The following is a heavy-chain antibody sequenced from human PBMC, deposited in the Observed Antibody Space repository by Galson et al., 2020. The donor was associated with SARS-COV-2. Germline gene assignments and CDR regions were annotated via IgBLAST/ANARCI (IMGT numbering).Heavy chain of an antibody. J-gene: IGHJ6*03. V-gene: IGHV4-59*01. CDR2: VNYSGNT. Sequence: SETLSLTCTVSGGSISSYYWSWVRQPPGKGLEWIGNVNYSGNTNYNPTLKSRVTASVDASKNQFSLKLSSVTAADTAVYYCARLSNPYYYYYYLDVWGKGATVTVSS. CDR3: ARLSNPYYYYYYLDV. CDR1: GGSISSYY. D-gene: IGHD4-4*01.